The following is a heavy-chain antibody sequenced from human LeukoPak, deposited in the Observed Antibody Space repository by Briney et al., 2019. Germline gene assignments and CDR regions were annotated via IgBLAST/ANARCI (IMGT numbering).Heavy chain of an antibody. J-gene: IGHJ4*02. D-gene: IGHD3-3*02. V-gene: IGHV3-21*01. CDR2: INGVSSHI. Sequence: PGGSLRLSCAASGFIFSGSAMNWVRQAPGKGLEWVSSINGVSSHIYYADSVKGRFTIYRDNAENSLYLQVSSLRAEDTAVYYCARVTFLGPDYWGQGTLVTVSS. CDR3: ARVTFLGPDY. CDR1: GFIFSGSA.